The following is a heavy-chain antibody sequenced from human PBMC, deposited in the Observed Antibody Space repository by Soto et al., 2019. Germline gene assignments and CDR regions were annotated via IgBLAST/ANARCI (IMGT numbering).Heavy chain of an antibody. Sequence: QVQLQESGPGLVKPSQTLSLTCTVSGGSISSGGYYWSWIRQHPGKGLEWIGYIYYSGSTYYNPSRTSRVTISVDTSKNQFSLKLSSVTAADTAVYYCARAGSLQNWFDPWGQGTLVTVSS. J-gene: IGHJ5*02. V-gene: IGHV4-31*03. D-gene: IGHD4-4*01. CDR1: GGSISSGGYY. CDR3: ARAGSLQNWFDP. CDR2: IYYSGST.